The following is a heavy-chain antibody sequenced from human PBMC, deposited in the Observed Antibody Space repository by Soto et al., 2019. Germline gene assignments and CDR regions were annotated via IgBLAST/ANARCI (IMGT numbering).Heavy chain of an antibody. CDR2: INPNSGGT. Sequence: GASVKVSCKASGYTFTGYYMHWVRQAPGQGLEWMGWINPNSGGTNYAQKFQGWVTMTRDTSISTAYMELSRLRSGDTAVYYCARDGRGLGRDYYYGMDVWGQGTTVTAP. D-gene: IGHD3-10*01. V-gene: IGHV1-2*04. J-gene: IGHJ6*02. CDR1: GYTFTGYY. CDR3: ARDGRGLGRDYYYGMDV.